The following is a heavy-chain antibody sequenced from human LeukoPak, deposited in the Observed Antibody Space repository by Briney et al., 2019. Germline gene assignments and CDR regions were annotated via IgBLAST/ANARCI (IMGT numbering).Heavy chain of an antibody. Sequence: SETLSLTCTVSGGSISSYYWSWIRQPPGKGLEWIGYIYYSGSTNYNPSLKSRVTISVDTSKNQFFLKLSSVTAADTAVYYCAREEQLDYFDYWGQGTLVTVSS. V-gene: IGHV4-59*01. D-gene: IGHD6-6*01. CDR3: AREEQLDYFDY. J-gene: IGHJ4*02. CDR1: GGSISSYY. CDR2: IYYSGST.